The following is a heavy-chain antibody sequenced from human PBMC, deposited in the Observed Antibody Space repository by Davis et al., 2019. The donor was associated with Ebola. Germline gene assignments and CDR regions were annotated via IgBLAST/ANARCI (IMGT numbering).Heavy chain of an antibody. CDR1: GYSFTSYW. CDR2: IYPGDSDT. D-gene: IGHD3-22*01. CDR3: ARPGYYYDSSGYHRGAFDI. Sequence: PGGSLRLSCKGSGYSFTSYWIGWVRQMPGKGLEWMGIIYPGDSDTRYSPSFQGQVTISADKSISTAYLQWSSLKASDTAMYYCARPGYYYDSSGYHRGAFDIWGQGTMVTVSS. J-gene: IGHJ3*02. V-gene: IGHV5-51*01.